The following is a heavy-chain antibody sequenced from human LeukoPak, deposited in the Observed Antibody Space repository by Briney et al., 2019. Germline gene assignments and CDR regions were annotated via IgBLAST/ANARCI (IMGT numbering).Heavy chain of an antibody. CDR2: INAGNGNT. CDR1: EYTFTEYA. J-gene: IGHJ4*02. V-gene: IGHV1-3*01. CDR3: TRGRWSATTASYYLDF. Sequence: VKVSXKASEYTFTEYAVNWVRQAPGQRLEWMGWINAGNGNTKYAQKFQGRLTITRDTSASTAYMELSSLTFEDTAVYYCTRGRWSATTASYYLDFWGQGTLVTVSS. D-gene: IGHD2-15*01.